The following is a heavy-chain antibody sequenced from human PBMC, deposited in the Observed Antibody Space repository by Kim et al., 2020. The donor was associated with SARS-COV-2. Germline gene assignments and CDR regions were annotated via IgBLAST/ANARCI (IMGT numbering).Heavy chain of an antibody. Sequence: GGSLRLSCVGSGFIFSNYAMTWVRQAPGKGLEWVAGISASSGSTSFADSVLGRFTISRDNSKNTVYLQMSSLRAEDAAVYFCVKLVDYTFGSSDSWGQGTLVTVS. V-gene: IGHV3-23*01. CDR2: ISASSGST. J-gene: IGHJ4*02. D-gene: IGHD4-4*01. CDR3: VKLVDYTFGSSDS. CDR1: GFIFSNYA.